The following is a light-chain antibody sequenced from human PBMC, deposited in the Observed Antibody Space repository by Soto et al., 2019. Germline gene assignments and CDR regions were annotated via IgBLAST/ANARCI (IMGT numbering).Light chain of an antibody. Sequence: DIQMTQSPSSLSASVGDRVTITCRASQAINNYLAWYQQKPGKVPTLLISAASTLQSGVPSRFSGSGSGTDFTLTISSLQPEDVATYYCQKFNAVPTFGGGPKVEI. J-gene: IGKJ4*01. V-gene: IGKV1-27*01. CDR3: QKFNAVPT. CDR1: QAINNY. CDR2: AAS.